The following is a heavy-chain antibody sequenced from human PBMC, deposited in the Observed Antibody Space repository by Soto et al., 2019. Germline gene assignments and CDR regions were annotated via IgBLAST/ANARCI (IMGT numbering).Heavy chain of an antibody. V-gene: IGHV3-30*18. Sequence: QVQLVESGGGAVQPGRSLRLSCAASGFAFSTYAMHLVRQAPGKGLEWVAIMSHDGSHQYYADSVKGRFTISRDNSKNTRHLRMNSLRTEDTAVYYCAKERRFLECFFLDPFDIWGQGTVVTVSS. J-gene: IGHJ3*02. CDR2: MSHDGSHQ. CDR3: AKERRFLECFFLDPFDI. D-gene: IGHD3-3*01. CDR1: GFAFSTYA.